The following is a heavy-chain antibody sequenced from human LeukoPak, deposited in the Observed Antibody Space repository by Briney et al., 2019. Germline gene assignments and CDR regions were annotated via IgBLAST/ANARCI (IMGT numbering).Heavy chain of an antibody. D-gene: IGHD6-19*01. Sequence: ASVKVSCKASGYTFTSYGISWVRQAPGQGLECIGWISAYNGNTNYAQKLQGRVTMTTDTSTSTAYMELRSLRSDDTAVYYCALYSSGWTPTGFDPWGQGTLVTVSS. J-gene: IGHJ5*02. CDR2: ISAYNGNT. CDR3: ALYSSGWTPTGFDP. CDR1: GYTFTSYG. V-gene: IGHV1-18*01.